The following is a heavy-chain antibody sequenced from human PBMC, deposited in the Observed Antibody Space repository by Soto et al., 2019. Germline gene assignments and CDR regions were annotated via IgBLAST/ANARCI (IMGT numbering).Heavy chain of an antibody. D-gene: IGHD2-2*01. CDR1: GYTFTNYG. CDR3: ARAQLTDIAVVTTTILDAFDI. J-gene: IGHJ3*02. V-gene: IGHV1-18*01. Sequence: ASVKVSCKASGYTFTNYGVSWVRQAPGQGLEWMGWISAYNGNANYAQKVQGRVTMTRDASTNTAYMEVKSLISDDTAVYYCARAQLTDIAVVTTTILDAFDIWGQGTTVTVSS. CDR2: ISAYNGNA.